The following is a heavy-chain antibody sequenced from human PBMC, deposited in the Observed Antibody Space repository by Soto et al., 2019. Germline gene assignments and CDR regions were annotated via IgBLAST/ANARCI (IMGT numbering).Heavy chain of an antibody. V-gene: IGHV1-18*01. D-gene: IGHD6-19*01. J-gene: IGHJ6*02. CDR1: GYTFTSYG. CDR3: ARDGLSEQWLVPYYYYGMDV. CDR2: ISAYNGNT. Sequence: ASVKVSCKASGYTFTSYGISWVRQAPGQGLEWMGWISAYNGNTNYAQKLQGRVAMTTDTSTSTAYMELRSLRSDDTAVYYCARDGLSEQWLVPYYYYGMDVWGQGTTVTVSS.